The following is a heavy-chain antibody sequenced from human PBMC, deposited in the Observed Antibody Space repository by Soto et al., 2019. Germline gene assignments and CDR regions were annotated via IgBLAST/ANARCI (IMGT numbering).Heavy chain of an antibody. V-gene: IGHV3-74*01. J-gene: IGHJ4*02. CDR1: GFTFTNYW. Sequence: AGGSLRLSCAASGFTFTNYWMQWVRQAPGKGLVWVSHINSDGSNTRYADSVKGRFTISRDNAKNTLYLQMNSLRAEDSAVYYCARGGSNSAYYFDYWGQGTLVTVSS. CDR2: INSDGSNT. CDR3: ARGGSNSAYYFDY. D-gene: IGHD2-21*01.